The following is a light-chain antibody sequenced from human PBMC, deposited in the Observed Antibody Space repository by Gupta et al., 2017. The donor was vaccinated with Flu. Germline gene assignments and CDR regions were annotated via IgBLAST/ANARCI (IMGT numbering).Light chain of an antibody. CDR3: RQALQTPLT. CDR2: LGS. J-gene: IGKJ4*01. CDR1: QSLLDTSGFNY. Sequence: LTPGEPASISCRSSQSLLDTSGFNYLDWYVQKPGQSPQLLIRLGSHRDPGVPDRFIGSGSGTDFTLKISRVEADDVGTYYCRQALQTPLTFGGGTKVEI. V-gene: IGKV2-28*01.